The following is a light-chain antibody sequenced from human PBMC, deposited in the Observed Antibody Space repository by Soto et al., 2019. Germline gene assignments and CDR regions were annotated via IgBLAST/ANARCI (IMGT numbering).Light chain of an antibody. V-gene: IGKV3-15*01. CDR3: QQYNDWPPAWT. CDR2: SAS. CDR1: HSVGGN. Sequence: EIVLTQSPATLSVSPGERATLSCRASHSVGGNLAWYQQRPGQAPRLLIYSASTRATGIPARFSGSGSGKEFTLSISTLHSDDFAVYYCQQYNDWPPAWTFGQGTKVDIK. J-gene: IGKJ1*01.